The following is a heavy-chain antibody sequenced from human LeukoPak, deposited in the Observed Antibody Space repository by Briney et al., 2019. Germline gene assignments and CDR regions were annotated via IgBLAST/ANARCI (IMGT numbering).Heavy chain of an antibody. CDR1: GVSISSYY. V-gene: IGHV4-59*01. D-gene: IGHD4-17*01. CDR3: ARVGFYGDSDDY. J-gene: IGHJ4*02. CDR2: IYYGGST. Sequence: SETLSLTCTVSGVSISSYYWSWIRQPPGKGLEWIGYIYYGGSTNYNPSLKSRVTISVDTSKNQFSLKLSSVTAADTAVYYCARVGFYGDSDDYWGQGTLVTVSS.